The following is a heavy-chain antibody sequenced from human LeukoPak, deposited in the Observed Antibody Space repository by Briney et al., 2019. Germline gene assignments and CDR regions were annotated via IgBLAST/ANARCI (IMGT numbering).Heavy chain of an antibody. D-gene: IGHD6-13*01. CDR1: GGTFISYA. J-gene: IGHJ4*02. CDR3: ARGDIASAGTRYWFDY. V-gene: IGHV1-69*04. Sequence: AVKVSCKASGGTFISYALSWVRQRPGQGLGWVCRIIPILGIANYAQKSQGRVTITADETTSTAYMEQSSLRAEETAVYYCARGDIASAGTRYWFDYWGQGTLVTVSS. CDR2: IIPILGIA.